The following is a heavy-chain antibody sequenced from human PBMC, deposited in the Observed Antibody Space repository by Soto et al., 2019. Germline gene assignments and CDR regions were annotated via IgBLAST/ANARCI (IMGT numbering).Heavy chain of an antibody. CDR2: IIPIFGTA. CDR3: ARGVYCGGDCYSHFDY. V-gene: IGHV1-69*06. J-gene: IGHJ4*02. Sequence: QVQLVQSGAEVKKPGSSVKVSCKASGGTFSNYAISWVRQAPGQGLEWMGGIIPIFGTANYAQKFQGRVTITADKSTSTAYMALSSLRSEDTAVYYCARGVYCGGDCYSHFDYWGQGTLVPVSS. D-gene: IGHD2-21*02. CDR1: GGTFSNYA.